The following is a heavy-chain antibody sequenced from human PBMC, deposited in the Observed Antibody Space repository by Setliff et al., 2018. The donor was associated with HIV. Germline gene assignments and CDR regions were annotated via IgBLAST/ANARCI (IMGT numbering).Heavy chain of an antibody. Sequence: ASVKVSCKASGYTLRRHGISWVRQAPGQGLEWMGWISAYNGNTNYAQKFQGRVTITVTPSISTAYMELSSLRSEDTAVYYCARAPPLSYYDFWTGYYTRGYFDYWGQGTLVTVSS. CDR3: ARAPPLSYYDFWTGYYTRGYFDY. J-gene: IGHJ4*02. D-gene: IGHD3-3*01. CDR1: GYTLRRHG. V-gene: IGHV1-18*01. CDR2: ISAYNGNT.